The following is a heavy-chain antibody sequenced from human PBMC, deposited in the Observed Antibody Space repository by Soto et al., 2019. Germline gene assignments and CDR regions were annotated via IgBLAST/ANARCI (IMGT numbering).Heavy chain of an antibody. CDR3: ARESSDIVLVPAATDYYYGMDV. CDR1: GYTFTSYG. D-gene: IGHD2-2*01. J-gene: IGHJ6*02. Sequence: QVQLVQSGAEVKKPGASVKVSCKASGYTFTSYGISWVRQAPGQGLEWMGWISAYNGNTNYAQKLQGRVTMTTDTSTSTAYMELRSLRSDDTAVYYCARESSDIVLVPAATDYYYGMDVWGQGTTVTVSS. CDR2: ISAYNGNT. V-gene: IGHV1-18*01.